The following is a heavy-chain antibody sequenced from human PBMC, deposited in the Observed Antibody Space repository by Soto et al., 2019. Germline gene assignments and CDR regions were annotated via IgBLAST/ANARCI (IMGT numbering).Heavy chain of an antibody. CDR2: IYYSGST. J-gene: IGHJ4*02. CDR3: ARGCSVHTAMVSDYFDY. CDR1: GGSISSYY. V-gene: IGHV4-59*01. Sequence: SETLSLTCTVSGGSISSYYWSWIRQPPGKGLEWIGYIYYSGSTNYNPSLKSRVTISVDTSKNQFSLKLSSVTAADTAVYYCARGCSVHTAMVSDYFDYWGQGTLVTVSS. D-gene: IGHD5-18*01.